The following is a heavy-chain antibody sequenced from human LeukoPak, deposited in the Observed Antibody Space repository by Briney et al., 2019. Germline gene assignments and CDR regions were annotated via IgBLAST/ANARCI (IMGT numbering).Heavy chain of an antibody. CDR3: AREEYGDSYFDC. J-gene: IGHJ4*02. V-gene: IGHV3-48*04. Sequence: PGGSLRLSCAASGFTFSTYSMNWVRQAPGKGLEWVSYISSSSSTIYYADSVKGRFTISRDNAKNSLYLQMNSLRVEDTAVYYCAREEYGDSYFDCWGQGTPVTVSS. CDR1: GFTFSTYS. CDR2: ISSSSSTI. D-gene: IGHD4-17*01.